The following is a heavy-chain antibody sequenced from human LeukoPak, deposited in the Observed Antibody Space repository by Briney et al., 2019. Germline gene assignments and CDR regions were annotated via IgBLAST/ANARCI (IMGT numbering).Heavy chain of an antibody. CDR1: GYTFTGYY. CDR2: INPKSGGT. D-gene: IGHD3-10*01. CDR3: ARSEEYYYGSGSYYLIDY. J-gene: IGHJ4*02. Sequence: ASVKVSCKASGYTFTGYYIHWVRQAPEQGLEWMGWINPKSGGTNYAQKFQGRVTMIRDTSISTAYMELSRLRSDDTAVYYCARSEEYYYGSGSYYLIDYWGQGTLVTVSS. V-gene: IGHV1-2*02.